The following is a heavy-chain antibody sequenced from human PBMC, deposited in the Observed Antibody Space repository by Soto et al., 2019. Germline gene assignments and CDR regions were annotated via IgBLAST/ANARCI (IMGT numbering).Heavy chain of an antibody. CDR2: INAGNGNT. CDR1: GYTFSRHA. CDR3: ARGSFDWFPYFDF. J-gene: IGHJ4*02. D-gene: IGHD3-9*01. V-gene: IGHV1-3*01. Sequence: GASVKVSCKASGYTFSRHAIHWVRQAPGQSLEWMGWINAGNGNTKYSQKFQGRVTITRDTSATTAYMDLSSLRSEDTAVYYCARGSFDWFPYFDFWGQGTLVTAPQ.